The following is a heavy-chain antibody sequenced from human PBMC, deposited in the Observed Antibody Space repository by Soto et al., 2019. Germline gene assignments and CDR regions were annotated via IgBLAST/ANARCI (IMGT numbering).Heavy chain of an antibody. J-gene: IGHJ4*02. V-gene: IGHV1-3*01. Sequence: ASVKVSCKASGYTFTSYAMHWVRQAPGQRLEWMGWINAGNGNTKYSQKFQGRVTITRDTSASTAYMELSSLRSEDTAVYYCARDLGICTNGVCYTDYFDYWGQGTLVTVSS. CDR2: INAGNGNT. CDR3: ARDLGICTNGVCYTDYFDY. D-gene: IGHD2-8*01. CDR1: GYTFTSYA.